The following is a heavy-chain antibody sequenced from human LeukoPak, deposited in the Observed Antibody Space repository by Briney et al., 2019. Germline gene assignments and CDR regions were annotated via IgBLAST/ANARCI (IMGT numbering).Heavy chain of an antibody. CDR2: IYYSGST. Sequence: SGTLSLTCTVSGGSISSGGYYWSWIRQHPGKGLEWIGCIYYSGSTYYNPSLKSRVTISVDTSKNQFSLKLSSVTAADTAVYYCARGVTYYDSSGLPGYFDYWGQGTLVTVSS. CDR1: GGSISSGGYY. J-gene: IGHJ4*02. V-gene: IGHV4-31*03. CDR3: ARGVTYYDSSGLPGYFDY. D-gene: IGHD3-22*01.